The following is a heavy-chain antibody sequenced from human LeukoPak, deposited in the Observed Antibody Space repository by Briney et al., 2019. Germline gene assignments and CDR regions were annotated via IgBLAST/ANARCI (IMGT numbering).Heavy chain of an antibody. J-gene: IGHJ5*02. CDR3: ARGTISGSRSFDP. CDR1: GYTFTNYD. Sequence: GASVKVSCKASGYTFTNYDINWVRQATGQGLEWMGWVNPNSGNRGYAQKFQGRLTITRNTSISTAYLGLSSLRSDDTAVYYCARGTISGSRSFDPWGQGTLVTVSS. V-gene: IGHV1-8*03. D-gene: IGHD3-9*01. CDR2: VNPNSGNR.